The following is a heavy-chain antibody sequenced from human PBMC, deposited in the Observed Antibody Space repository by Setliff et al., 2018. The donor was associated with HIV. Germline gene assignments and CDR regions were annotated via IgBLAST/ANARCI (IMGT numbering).Heavy chain of an antibody. CDR1: GYTFTNYG. J-gene: IGHJ4*02. CDR2: ISGYNGNT. V-gene: IGHV1-18*01. D-gene: IGHD6-6*01. CDR3: ARDSRSSIAPYNFDY. Sequence: ASVKVSCKASGYTFTNYGISWVRQAPGQGLGWMGWISGYNGNTNYAQKFQGRVTMTTDTSTRTAYMELRSLRSDDTAVYYCARDSRSSIAPYNFDYWGQGTVVTVSS.